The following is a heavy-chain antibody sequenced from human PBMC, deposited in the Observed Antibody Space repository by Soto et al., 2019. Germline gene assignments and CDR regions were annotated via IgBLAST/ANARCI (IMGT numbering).Heavy chain of an antibody. CDR2: IYYSGST. CDR3: ARSDYIWGSYIGYFDY. J-gene: IGHJ4*02. D-gene: IGHD3-16*01. V-gene: IGHV4-39*01. CDR1: GGSISSSSYY. Sequence: SETLSLTCTVSGGSISSSSYYWGWIRQPPGKGLEWIGSIYYSGSTYYNPSLKSRVTISVDTSKNQFSMKLSSVTAADTAVYYCARSDYIWGSYIGYFDYWGQGTLVTVSS.